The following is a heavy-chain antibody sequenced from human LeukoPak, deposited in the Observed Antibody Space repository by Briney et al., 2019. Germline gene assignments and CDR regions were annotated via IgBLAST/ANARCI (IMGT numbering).Heavy chain of an antibody. Sequence: ASVKVSCKASGGTFISYAISWVRQAPGQGLEWMGRIIPIFGIANYAQKFRGRVTITADKSTSTAYMELSSLRSGDTAVYYCAAGYSGYPLSPWGQGTLVTVSS. J-gene: IGHJ5*02. V-gene: IGHV1-69*04. D-gene: IGHD5-12*01. CDR1: GGTFISYA. CDR2: IIPIFGIA. CDR3: AAGYSGYPLSP.